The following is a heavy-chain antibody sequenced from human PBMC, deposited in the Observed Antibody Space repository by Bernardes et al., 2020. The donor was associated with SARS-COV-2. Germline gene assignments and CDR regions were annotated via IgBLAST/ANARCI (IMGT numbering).Heavy chain of an antibody. CDR2: ISADGNSP. Sequence: GGSLRLSCSASGFTFSSYGMHWVRQAPGKGLEYVSAISADGNSPYYADSVRDRFTISRDNSKNTLYLQMSSLRTDDTAVYYCVKVLLWFGESWGQGTLVTVSS. D-gene: IGHD3-10*01. V-gene: IGHV3-64D*06. J-gene: IGHJ1*01. CDR3: VKVLLWFGES. CDR1: GFTFSSYG.